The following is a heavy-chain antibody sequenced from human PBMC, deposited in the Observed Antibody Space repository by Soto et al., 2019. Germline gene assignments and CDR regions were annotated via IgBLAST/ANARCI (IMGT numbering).Heavy chain of an antibody. CDR3: ARGGTESELWFGESFYYYFDY. Sequence: SETLSLTCAVYGGSFSGYYWSWIRQPPGKGLEWIGEINHSGSTNYNPSLKSRVTISVDTSKNQFSLKLSSVTAADTAVYYCARGGTESELWFGESFYYYFDYWGQGTLVTVSS. J-gene: IGHJ4*02. D-gene: IGHD3-10*01. CDR2: INHSGST. V-gene: IGHV4-34*01. CDR1: GGSFSGYY.